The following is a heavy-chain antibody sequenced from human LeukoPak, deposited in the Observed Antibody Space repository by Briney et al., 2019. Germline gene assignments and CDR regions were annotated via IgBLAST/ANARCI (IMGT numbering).Heavy chain of an antibody. Sequence: GASVKVSCKASGYTFTVYYMHWVRQAPGQGLEWMGRINPNSGGTNYAQKFQGRVTMTRDTSISTAYVELSRLRSDDTAVYYCARGAPSPTFIVVVVAATLGDFDYWGQGTLVTVSS. CDR1: GYTFTVYY. V-gene: IGHV1-2*06. J-gene: IGHJ4*02. CDR3: ARGAPSPTFIVVVVAATLGDFDY. D-gene: IGHD2-15*01. CDR2: INPNSGGT.